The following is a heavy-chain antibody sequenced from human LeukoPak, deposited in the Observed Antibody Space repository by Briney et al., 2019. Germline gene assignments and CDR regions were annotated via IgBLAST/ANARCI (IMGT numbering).Heavy chain of an antibody. Sequence: PGGSLRLSCAASGFTFSDAWMSWVRQAPGKGLEWVGRIKSKTDGGTTAYAAPVKGRFTISRDDSKNTLYLQINNLKTEDTAVYYCTTGLVGYGSGSYYFDYWGQGTLVTVSS. D-gene: IGHD3-10*01. CDR2: IKSKTDGGTT. CDR1: GFTFSDAW. J-gene: IGHJ4*02. V-gene: IGHV3-15*01. CDR3: TTGLVGYGSGSYYFDY.